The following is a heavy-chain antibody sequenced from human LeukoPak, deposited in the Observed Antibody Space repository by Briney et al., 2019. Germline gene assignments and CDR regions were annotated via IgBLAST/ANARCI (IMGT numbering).Heavy chain of an antibody. CDR3: ARAVEMATMDI. CDR1: GGSISSYY. Sequence: SSETLSLTCTVPGGSISSYYWSWIRQSPGTGLDWIGYIYYSGSTNYNPSLKSRVTISVDTSKNQFSLKLSSVTAADTAVYYCARAVEMATMDIWGQGTMVTVSS. CDR2: IYYSGST. D-gene: IGHD5-24*01. J-gene: IGHJ3*02. V-gene: IGHV4-59*01.